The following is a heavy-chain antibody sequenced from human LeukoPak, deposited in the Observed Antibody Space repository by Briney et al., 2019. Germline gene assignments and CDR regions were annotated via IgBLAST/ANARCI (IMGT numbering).Heavy chain of an antibody. Sequence: MTSETLSLTCTVSGDSISSTSYYWDWIRQPPGKGLEWIGSIYNSGTTYYNPSLKSRVTISVDTSKNQFSLKVSSVTAADTAVYYCASRVYGLGSFNYWGQGTLATVSS. CDR2: IYNSGTT. D-gene: IGHD3-10*01. V-gene: IGHV4-39*01. CDR1: GDSISSTSYY. CDR3: ASRVYGLGSFNY. J-gene: IGHJ4*01.